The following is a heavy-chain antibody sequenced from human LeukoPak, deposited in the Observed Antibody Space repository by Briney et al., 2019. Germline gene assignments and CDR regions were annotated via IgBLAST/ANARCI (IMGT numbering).Heavy chain of an antibody. CDR2: INPKNGGT. CDR1: GYTFTGYY. Sequence: ASVKVSCKASGYTFTGYYMHWVRQAPGQGLEWMGWINPKNGGTKYAPSFQGRVTVTSDTSVTTAYMEISSLTSDDAAVYFCARERQGDYWGQGTLVTVSS. CDR3: ARERQGDY. J-gene: IGHJ4*02. V-gene: IGHV1-2*02.